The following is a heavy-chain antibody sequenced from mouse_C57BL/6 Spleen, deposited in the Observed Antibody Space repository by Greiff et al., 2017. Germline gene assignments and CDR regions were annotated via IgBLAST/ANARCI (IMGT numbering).Heavy chain of an antibody. Sequence: QVQLKQPGTELVKPGASVKLSCKASGYTFTSYWMHWVKQRPGQGLEWIGNINPSNGGTNYNEKFKSKATLTVDKSSSTAYMQLSSLTSEDSAVYYCARGAYDYYAMDYWGQGTSVTVSS. J-gene: IGHJ4*01. CDR1: GYTFTSYW. D-gene: IGHD6-5*01. CDR3: ARGAYDYYAMDY. CDR2: INPSNGGT. V-gene: IGHV1-53*01.